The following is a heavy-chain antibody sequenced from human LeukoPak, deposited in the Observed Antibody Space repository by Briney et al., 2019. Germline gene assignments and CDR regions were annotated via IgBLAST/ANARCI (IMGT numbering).Heavy chain of an antibody. V-gene: IGHV4-34*01. Sequence: KPSETLSLTCAVYGGSFSGYYWSWIRQPPGKGLEWIGEINHSGSTNYNPSLKSQVTISVDTSKNQFSLKLSSVTAADTAVYYCASSSSSWYRNWFDPWGQGTLVTVSS. CDR3: ASSSSSWYRNWFDP. CDR2: INHSGST. J-gene: IGHJ5*02. CDR1: GGSFSGYY. D-gene: IGHD6-13*01.